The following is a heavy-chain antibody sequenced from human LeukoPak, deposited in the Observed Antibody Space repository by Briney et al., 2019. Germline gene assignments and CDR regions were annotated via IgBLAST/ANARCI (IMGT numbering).Heavy chain of an antibody. V-gene: IGHV3-33*01. CDR2: VWSDGTNK. J-gene: IGHJ4*02. Sequence: GGSLRLSCAASGFTFSGYAMHWVRQAPGKGLEWVTVVWSDGTNKYYAESVKGRFTVSRDNSENTLFLQMNSLRAEDTAVYYCATNYGSGNTDHYFDYWGQGTLVTVS. CDR1: GFTFSGYA. CDR3: ATNYGSGNTDHYFDY. D-gene: IGHD3-10*01.